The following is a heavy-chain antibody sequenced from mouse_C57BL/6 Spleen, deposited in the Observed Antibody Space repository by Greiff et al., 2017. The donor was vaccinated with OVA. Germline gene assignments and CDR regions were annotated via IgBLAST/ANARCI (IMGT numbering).Heavy chain of an antibody. D-gene: IGHD2-2*01. Sequence: QVQLQQPGAELVKPGASVKLSCKASGYTFTSYWMHWVKQRPGQGLEWIGMIHPNSGSTNYNEQFKSKATLTVDQSSSTAYMQRSSLTSEDSAVYYCARSSMVTGGPWFAYGGQGTLVTVSA. CDR2: IHPNSGST. J-gene: IGHJ3*01. V-gene: IGHV1-64*01. CDR1: GYTFTSYW. CDR3: ARSSMVTGGPWFAY.